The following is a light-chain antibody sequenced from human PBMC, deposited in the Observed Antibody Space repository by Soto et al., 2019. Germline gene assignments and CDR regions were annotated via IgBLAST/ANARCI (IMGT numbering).Light chain of an antibody. CDR2: AAS. V-gene: IGKV1-12*01. J-gene: IGKJ5*01. CDR3: HHADNFPLLT. CDR1: EGISTW. Sequence: DIPMTQSPSSVSASVGDRVTITCRSSEGISTWLAWYQQKPGKAPKLLIYAASSLQSGVPSSFSGSGPCTDFTLTTSSLQPEDFAALYCHHADNFPLLTFGQGTRLDIK.